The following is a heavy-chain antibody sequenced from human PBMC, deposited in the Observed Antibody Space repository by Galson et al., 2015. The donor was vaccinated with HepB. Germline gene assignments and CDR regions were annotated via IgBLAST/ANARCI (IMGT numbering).Heavy chain of an antibody. CDR3: ARGKYYDFWSGYPNWFDP. CDR2: IYHSGST. V-gene: IGHV4-30-2*01. D-gene: IGHD3-3*01. J-gene: IGHJ5*02. CDR1: GGSISSGGYS. Sequence: QLQLQESGSGLVKPSQTLSLTCAVSGGSISSGGYSWSWIRQPPGKGLEWIGYIYHSGSTYYNPSLKSRVTISVDRSKNQFSLKLSSVTAADTAVYYCARGKYYDFWSGYPNWFDPWGQGTLVTVSS.